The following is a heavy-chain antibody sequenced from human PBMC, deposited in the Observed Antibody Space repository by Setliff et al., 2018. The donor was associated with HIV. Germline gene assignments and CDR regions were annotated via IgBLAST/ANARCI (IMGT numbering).Heavy chain of an antibody. CDR1: GGSFSGYY. Sequence: SETLSLTCAVYGGSFSGYYWSWIRQPPGKGLEWIGEINHSGSTNYNASLKSRVTLSVDTSKKQFSLKLRSVTAADTAVYYCASLGYCSGVRCLDPLGYWGQGTLVTVSS. D-gene: IGHD2-15*01. CDR3: ASLGYCSGVRCLDPLGY. V-gene: IGHV4-34*01. CDR2: INHSGST. J-gene: IGHJ4*02.